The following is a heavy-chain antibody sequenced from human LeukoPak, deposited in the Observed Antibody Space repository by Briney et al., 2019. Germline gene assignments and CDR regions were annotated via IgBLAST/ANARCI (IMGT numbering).Heavy chain of an antibody. CDR3: ARDLGYCSGGSCYEIDY. V-gene: IGHV3-48*04. CDR2: NSSSSSTI. D-gene: IGHD2-15*01. CDR1: GFTFSSYS. Sequence: GGSLRLSCAASGFTFSSYSMNWVRQAPGKGLEWASYNSSSSSTIYYADSVKGRFTISRDNAKNSLYLQMNSLRAEDTAVYYCARDLGYCSGGSCYEIDYWGQGTLVTVSS. J-gene: IGHJ4*02.